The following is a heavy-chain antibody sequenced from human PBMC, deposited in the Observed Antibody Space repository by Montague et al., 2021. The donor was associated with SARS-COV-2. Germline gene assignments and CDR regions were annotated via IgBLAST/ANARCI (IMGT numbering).Heavy chain of an antibody. CDR2: IHYSGCT. V-gene: IGHV4-39*02. J-gene: IGHJ6*02. Sequence: SETLSLTCAVSGGSLNSGTYYWGWIRQPPGKGLEWLASIHYSGCTYNHPSLRSRVTISVDPSKNQFSLKVSSVTAADTAVYYCAREIFSFYGMDVWGQGTTVTVSS. CDR1: GGSLNSGTYY. CDR3: AREIFSFYGMDV.